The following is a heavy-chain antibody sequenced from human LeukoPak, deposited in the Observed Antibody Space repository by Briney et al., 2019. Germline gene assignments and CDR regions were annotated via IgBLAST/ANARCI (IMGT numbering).Heavy chain of an antibody. Sequence: ASVKVSCKASGYTFTSYAMHWVRQAPGQRLEWMGRIIPILGIANYAQKFQGRVTITADKSTSTAYMELSSLRSEDTAVYYCAREGRGYDYWGQGTLVTVSS. V-gene: IGHV1-69*04. CDR2: IIPILGIA. J-gene: IGHJ4*02. CDR1: GYTFTSYA. CDR3: AREGRGYDY. D-gene: IGHD6-13*01.